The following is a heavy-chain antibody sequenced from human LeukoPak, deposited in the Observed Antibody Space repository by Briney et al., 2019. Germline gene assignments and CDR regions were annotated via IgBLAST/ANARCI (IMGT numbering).Heavy chain of an antibody. D-gene: IGHD3-22*01. CDR3: ARAPDDSSGYYYGALNY. J-gene: IGHJ4*02. CDR1: GYTFTDYY. V-gene: IGHV1-2*06. Sequence: ASVKVSCKASGYTFTDYYMHWVRQAPGQGLEWMGRINPNTGGTNYAQKFQGRVTMTRDTSISTACMELSSLRSDDTAVYYCARAPDDSSGYYYGALNYWGQGTLVTVPS. CDR2: INPNTGGT.